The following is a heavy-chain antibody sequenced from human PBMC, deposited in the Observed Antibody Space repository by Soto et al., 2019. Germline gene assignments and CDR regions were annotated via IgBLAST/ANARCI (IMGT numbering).Heavy chain of an antibody. D-gene: IGHD3-10*01. CDR2: IFHGGTT. V-gene: IGHV4-4*02. J-gene: IGHJ6*02. CDR1: GGSISSHHW. Sequence: QVQLQESGPGLVKPSGTLSLTCAVSGGSISSHHWWTWVRQSPGQGLEWIGEIFHGGTTNYSPSLQSRVTISIDKSKNEFSLNLSSVTAAAMAVYYCARCAYGSYTFGLNVWGQGTTVTVSS. CDR3: ARCAYGSYTFGLNV.